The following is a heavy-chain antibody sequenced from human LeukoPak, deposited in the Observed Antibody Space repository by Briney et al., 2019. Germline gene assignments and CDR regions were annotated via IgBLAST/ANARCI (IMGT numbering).Heavy chain of an antibody. J-gene: IGHJ4*02. CDR2: IKQDGSDR. Sequence: GGSLRLSCAASGFTFRNYWMSWVRQVPGTGLEWVANIKQDGSDRNYVTFVRGRFTISRDNAESSLYLQMNSLRAEDTAVYYCVRNLAVAGTCFDSWGQGTLVTVSS. CDR3: VRNLAVAGTCFDS. CDR1: GFTFRNYW. D-gene: IGHD6-19*01. V-gene: IGHV3-7*03.